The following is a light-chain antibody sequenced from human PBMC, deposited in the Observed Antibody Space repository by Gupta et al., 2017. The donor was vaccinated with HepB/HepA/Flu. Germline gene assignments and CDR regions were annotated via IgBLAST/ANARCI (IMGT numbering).Light chain of an antibody. V-gene: IGKV3-15*01. CDR2: GAS. J-gene: IGKJ1*01. CDR3: QQYNNGPPEVT. CDR1: QSVSSN. Sequence: EILMTHSPATLSVSPGERATLSCRASQSVSSNLAWYQQKPGQAPRLIIYGASTRATGIPARFSGSGSGTEFTLTISSLQSADFAVYYGQQYNNGPPEVTCGQGTKVEIK.